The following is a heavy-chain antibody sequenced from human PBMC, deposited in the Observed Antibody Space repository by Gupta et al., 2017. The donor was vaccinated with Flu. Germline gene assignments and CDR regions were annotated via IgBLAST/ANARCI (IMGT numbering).Heavy chain of an antibody. Sequence: EVQLLESGGGLVQPGGSLRLSCAASGFTFSSYAMSWVRQAPGKGLEWVSAISGSGGSTYYADSVKCRFTISRDNSKNTLYLQMNSLRAEDTDVYYCATAGGLWFGELFTDYYGMDVWGQGTTVTVSS. CDR2: ISGSGGST. CDR3: ATAGGLWFGELFTDYYGMDV. D-gene: IGHD3-10*01. J-gene: IGHJ6*02. V-gene: IGHV3-23*01. CDR1: GFTFSSYA.